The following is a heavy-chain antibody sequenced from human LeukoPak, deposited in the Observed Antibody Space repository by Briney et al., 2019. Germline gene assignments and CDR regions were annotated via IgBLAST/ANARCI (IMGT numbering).Heavy chain of an antibody. J-gene: IGHJ4*02. CDR2: ISSSSSTI. CDR3: ARQTYSSGWFFDY. V-gene: IGHV3-48*01. D-gene: IGHD6-19*01. Sequence: GGSLRLSCAASGFTFSSYSMNWVRQAPGKGLEWVSYISSSSSTIYYVDSVKGRFTISRDNAKNSLYLQMNSLRAEDTAVYYCARQTYSSGWFFDYWGQGTLVTVSS. CDR1: GFTFSSYS.